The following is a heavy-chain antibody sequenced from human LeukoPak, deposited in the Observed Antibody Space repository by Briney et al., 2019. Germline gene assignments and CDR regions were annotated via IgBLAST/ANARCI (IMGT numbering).Heavy chain of an antibody. J-gene: IGHJ5*02. CDR2: IGITDKT. Sequence: PGGSLRLSCTASGFTFSRYEMHWVRQAIGKGLEWVSAIGITDKTYYLAPVEGRFTISRENAKNSVYLQMNSLRAEDTAVYYCARDLGTGTAYTNRFDLWGQGTLVTVSS. V-gene: IGHV3-13*01. CDR3: ARDLGTGTAYTNRFDL. D-gene: IGHD2/OR15-2a*01. CDR1: GFTFSRYE.